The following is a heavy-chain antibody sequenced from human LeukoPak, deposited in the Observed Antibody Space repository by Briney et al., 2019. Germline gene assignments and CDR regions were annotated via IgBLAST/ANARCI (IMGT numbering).Heavy chain of an antibody. CDR1: RFTSRTYY. V-gene: IGHV3-7*01. D-gene: IGHD2-15*01. CDR3: ARVPRYCSGGSCYSLDY. Sequence: GGSLRLSCTASRFTSRTYYMAWVRQAPGEGLEWVANIKQDGSEKYYVDSVKGRFTISRDNAKNSLYLQMNSLRAEDTAVYYCARVPRYCSGGSCYSLDYWGQGTLVTVSS. CDR2: IKQDGSEK. J-gene: IGHJ4*02.